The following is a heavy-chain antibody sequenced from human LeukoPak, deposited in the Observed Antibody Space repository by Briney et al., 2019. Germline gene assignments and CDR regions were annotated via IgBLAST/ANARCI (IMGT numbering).Heavy chain of an antibody. Sequence: GSLRLPCAASGFTFSNAWMSWIRQPPGKGLEWIGYIYYSGSTNYNPSLKSRVTISVDTSKNQFSLKLSSVTAADTAVYYCARRATSYYDSSGYYFDYWGQGTLVTVSS. CDR2: IYYSGST. CDR3: ARRATSYYDSSGYYFDY. V-gene: IGHV4-59*08. J-gene: IGHJ4*02. CDR1: GFTFSNAW. D-gene: IGHD3-22*01.